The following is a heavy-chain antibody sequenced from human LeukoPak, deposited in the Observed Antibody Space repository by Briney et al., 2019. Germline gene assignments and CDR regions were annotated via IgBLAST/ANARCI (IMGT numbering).Heavy chain of an antibody. V-gene: IGHV3-74*01. J-gene: IGHJ1*01. D-gene: IGHD3-22*01. CDR2: IKSDGRT. CDR1: GFTLSSYW. Sequence: GGPQRLSCAASGFTLSSYWMHWVRQAPGKGLVWVSRIKSDGRTNYADSVKGRFTISRDNAKNTVSLQMNSLRAEDTGVYYCARAPSEIGGYYPEYFRHCAQGTLVIVSS. CDR3: ARAPSEIGGYYPEYFRH.